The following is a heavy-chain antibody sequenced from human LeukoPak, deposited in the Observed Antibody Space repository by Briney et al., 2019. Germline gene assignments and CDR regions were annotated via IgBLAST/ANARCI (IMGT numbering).Heavy chain of an antibody. Sequence: PGGSLRLSCAASGFTFSSYAMSWVRQAPGKGLEWVSAISGRGGSTYYADSVKGRFTISRDNSKNTLYLQMNSLRAEDTAVYYCAKDWGITMVRGVIFDYWGQGTLVTVSS. CDR3: AKDWGITMVRGVIFDY. CDR1: GFTFSSYA. D-gene: IGHD3-10*01. V-gene: IGHV3-23*01. CDR2: ISGRGGST. J-gene: IGHJ4*02.